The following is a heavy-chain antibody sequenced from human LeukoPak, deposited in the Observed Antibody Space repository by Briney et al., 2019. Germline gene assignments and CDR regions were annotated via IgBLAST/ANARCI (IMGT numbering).Heavy chain of an antibody. J-gene: IGHJ4*02. CDR1: GGSISSYY. V-gene: IGHV4-59*01. CDR2: IYYSGST. D-gene: IGHD4-17*01. CDR3: ASYYGDYGFDY. Sequence: SETLSLTCTVSGGSISSYYWSWIRQPPGKGLEWIGYIYYSGSTNYNPSLKSRVTISVDTSKNQFSLKLSSVTAADTAVYYCASYYGDYGFDYWGQGTLVTVSS.